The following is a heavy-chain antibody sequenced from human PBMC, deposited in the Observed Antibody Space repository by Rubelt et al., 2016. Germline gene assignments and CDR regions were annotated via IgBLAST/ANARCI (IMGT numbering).Heavy chain of an antibody. Sequence: QVQLVESGGGVVQPGRSLRLSCVASRFTFSTYGMHWVRQAPGTGLEWVAVIYYDGSNENYADSVKGRFTISRDNSKNTLYLQMNSLGVEDTAVYYCATLPSAEVPSDYWGQGTLVTVSS. D-gene: IGHD2-2*01. CDR1: RFTFSTYG. J-gene: IGHJ4*02. V-gene: IGHV3-33*01. CDR3: ATLPSAEVPSDY. CDR2: IYYDGSNE.